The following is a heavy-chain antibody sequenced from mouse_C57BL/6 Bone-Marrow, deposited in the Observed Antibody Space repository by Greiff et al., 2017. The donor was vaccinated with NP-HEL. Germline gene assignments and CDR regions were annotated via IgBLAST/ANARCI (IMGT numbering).Heavy chain of an antibody. J-gene: IGHJ2*01. D-gene: IGHD2-2*01. Sequence: EVKLMESGAELVRPGASVKLSCTASGFNIKDDYMHWVKQRPEQGLEWIGWIDPENGDTEYASKFQGKATITADTSSNTAYLQLSSLTSEDTAVYYCTGVTSYYWGQGTTLTVSS. V-gene: IGHV14-4*01. CDR3: TGVTSYY. CDR1: GFNIKDDY. CDR2: IDPENGDT.